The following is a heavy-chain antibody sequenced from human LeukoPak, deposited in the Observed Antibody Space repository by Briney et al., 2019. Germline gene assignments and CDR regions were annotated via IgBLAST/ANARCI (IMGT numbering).Heavy chain of an antibody. Sequence: PSETLSLTCAVYGGSFSGYYWSWIRQSPGKGLEWIGEINHSGSTNYNPSLKSRVTISVDTSKNQFSLRLSSVTAADTAVYYCARRRQYDSSLFWNFDLWGSGTLVTVSS. D-gene: IGHD6-6*01. CDR1: GGSFSGYY. V-gene: IGHV4-34*01. CDR2: INHSGST. CDR3: ARRRQYDSSLFWNFDL. J-gene: IGHJ2*01.